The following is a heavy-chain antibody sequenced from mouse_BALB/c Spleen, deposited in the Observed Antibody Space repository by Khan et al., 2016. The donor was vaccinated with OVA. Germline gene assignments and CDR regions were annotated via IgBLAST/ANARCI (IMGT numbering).Heavy chain of an antibody. D-gene: IGHD1-1*01. CDR3: ASSNYYGSGLYAMDY. V-gene: IGHV1S41*01. CDR2: DAPGSDSS. CDR1: GYTFTSYW. J-gene: IGHJ4*01. Sequence: DLVKPGASVKLSCKASGYTFTSYWINWTKQRPGQGLEWIGQDAPGSDSSYYSEIFKGKATMTVDASSSTAYIQLSSLSSEDSAVYFCASSNYYGSGLYAMDYWGQGTSVTVSS.